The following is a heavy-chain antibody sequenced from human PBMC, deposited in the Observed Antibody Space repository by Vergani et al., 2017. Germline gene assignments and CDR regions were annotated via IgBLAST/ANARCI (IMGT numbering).Heavy chain of an antibody. CDR2: ISSSSSTI. CDR1: GFTFSSYS. D-gene: IGHD2-15*01. Sequence: EVQLVESGGGLVQPGGSLRLSCAASGFTFSSYSMNWVRQAPGKGLEWVSYISSSSSTIYYADSVKGRFTISRDNAKNSLYLKMNSLRAEDTAVYYCARDGSGHYCSGGSCYSRGLYYYYGMDVWGQGTTVTVSS. V-gene: IGHV3-48*01. CDR3: ARDGSGHYCSGGSCYSRGLYYYYGMDV. J-gene: IGHJ6*02.